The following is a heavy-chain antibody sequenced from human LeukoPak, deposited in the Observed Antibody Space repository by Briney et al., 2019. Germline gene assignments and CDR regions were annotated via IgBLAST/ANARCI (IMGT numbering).Heavy chain of an antibody. V-gene: IGHV1-18*01. CDR1: GYIFNTYG. J-gene: IGHJ4*02. Sequence: ASVKVSCKASGYIFNTYGITWVRQAPGQGLEWMGWISAYNGDTNYAQKFQDRVTMTTDTSTSTAYMELRSLRADDTAVYYCARDYSLGIAAAGLDYWGQGTLVTVSS. CDR2: ISAYNGDT. CDR3: ARDYSLGIAAAGLDY. D-gene: IGHD6-13*01.